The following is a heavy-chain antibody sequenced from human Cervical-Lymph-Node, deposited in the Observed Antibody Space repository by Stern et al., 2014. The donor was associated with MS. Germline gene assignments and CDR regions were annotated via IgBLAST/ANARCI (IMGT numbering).Heavy chain of an antibody. CDR3: MGVGDAMHV. CDR2: MSFVGGNK. V-gene: IGHV3-30*03. J-gene: IGHJ6*02. Sequence: VQLVESGGGVVKPGRSLTLSCAASGFSLSNSGMHWVRQAPGKGLEGVAVMSFVGGNKKYGDSGKGRFSISRDMANNTLFLQMNSLRPEDTAVYYCMGVGDAMHVWGQGTTVIVSS. CDR1: GFSLSNSG.